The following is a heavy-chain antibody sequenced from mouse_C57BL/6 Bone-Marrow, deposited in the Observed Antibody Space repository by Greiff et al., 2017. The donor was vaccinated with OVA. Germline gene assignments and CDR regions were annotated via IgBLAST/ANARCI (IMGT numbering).Heavy chain of an antibody. D-gene: IGHD1-1*01. V-gene: IGHV1-9*01. CDR1: GYTFTGYW. Sequence: VKLQESGAELMKPGASVKLSCKATGYTFTGYWIEWVKQRPGHGLEWIGEILPGSGSTNYNEKFKGKATFTADTSSNTAYMQLSSLTTEDSAIYYCAREEYYYGSTGAYWGQGTLVTVSA. J-gene: IGHJ3*01. CDR2: ILPGSGST. CDR3: AREEYYYGSTGAY.